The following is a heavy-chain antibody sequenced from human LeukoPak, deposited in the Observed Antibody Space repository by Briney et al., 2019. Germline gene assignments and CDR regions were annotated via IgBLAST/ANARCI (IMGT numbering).Heavy chain of an antibody. Sequence: GGPLRLSRAPSGFTLSSYVMSLVRQAPGKGLEWVSAIRGSGGSTYYADSVKGRFTISRDISKNTLYLQMNSVRAEDTAVYYCAKELEGYNLRYFDYWGQGTLVTVSS. V-gene: IGHV3-23*01. CDR2: IRGSGGST. CDR1: GFTLSSYV. CDR3: AKELEGYNLRYFDY. J-gene: IGHJ4*02. D-gene: IGHD5-24*01.